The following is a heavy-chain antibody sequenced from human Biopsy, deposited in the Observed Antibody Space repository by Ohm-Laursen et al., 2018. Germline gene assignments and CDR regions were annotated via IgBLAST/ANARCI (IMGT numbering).Heavy chain of an antibody. CDR2: IYYSGST. Sequence: SDTLSLTCGVSGYSMSTYYWSWIRQLPGKGLEWIGYIYYSGSTNYNPSLKSRVTISVDMSKNQFSLKLTSVAAADTAVYYCARRRGGMPSSGNWFDHWGQGTLVTVSS. D-gene: IGHD2-2*01. V-gene: IGHV4-59*08. J-gene: IGHJ5*02. CDR1: GYSMSTYY. CDR3: ARRRGGMPSSGNWFDH.